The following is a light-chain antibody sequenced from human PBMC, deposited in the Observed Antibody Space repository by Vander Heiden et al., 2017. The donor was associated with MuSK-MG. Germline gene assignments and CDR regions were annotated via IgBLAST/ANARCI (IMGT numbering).Light chain of an antibody. J-gene: IGLJ2*01. Sequence: SSELTQDPAVSVALGQTVRITCQGASLRSYYASWYQQKPGQAPVLVIYGKNNRPSGIPDRFSGSSSGNTAPLTITGAQAEDEADYYCNSRDSSGNHLVFGGGTKLTVL. CDR2: GKN. CDR1: SLRSYY. CDR3: NSRDSSGNHLV. V-gene: IGLV3-19*01.